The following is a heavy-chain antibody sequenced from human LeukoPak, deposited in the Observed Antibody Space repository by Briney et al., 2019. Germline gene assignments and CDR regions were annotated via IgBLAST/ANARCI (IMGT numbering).Heavy chain of an antibody. CDR2: ISGSGGST. CDR1: GFTFSSYA. Sequence: GGSLRLSCAASGFTFSSYAMSWVRQAPGKGLEWVSAISGSGGSTYYADSVKGRFTISSDNSKNTLYLQMNSLRAEDTAVYYCAKRGTLTWFATSYGMDVWGQGTTVTVSS. CDR3: AKRGTLTWFATSYGMDV. J-gene: IGHJ6*02. V-gene: IGHV3-23*01. D-gene: IGHD3-10*01.